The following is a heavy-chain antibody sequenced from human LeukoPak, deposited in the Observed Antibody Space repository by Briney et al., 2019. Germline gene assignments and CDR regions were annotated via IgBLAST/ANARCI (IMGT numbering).Heavy chain of an antibody. J-gene: IGHJ4*02. D-gene: IGHD5-12*01. V-gene: IGHV3-74*01. CDR2: INSDGSST. CDR3: ARDTLSGYYFDY. Sequence: GGSLRLSCSASGFTFSSYWMHWVRQAPRKGLLWVSRINSDGSSTSYADSVKGRFTISRDNAKNTLYLHMNSLIADDTAVYYCARDTLSGYYFDYWGQGTLVTVSS. CDR1: GFTFSSYW.